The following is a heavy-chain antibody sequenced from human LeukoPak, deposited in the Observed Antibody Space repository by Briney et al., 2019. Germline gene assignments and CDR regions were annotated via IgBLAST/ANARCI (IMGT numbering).Heavy chain of an antibody. CDR1: GFTFSSYW. CDR2: IKQDGSEK. CDR3: ARVGGCSSTSCYSFDY. V-gene: IGHV3-7*01. D-gene: IGHD2-2*01. Sequence: GGSLRLSCAASGFTFSSYWMSWVRQAPGKGLEWVANIKQDGSEKYYVDSVKGRFTISRDNAKNSLYLQMNSLRAEDTAVYYCARVGGCSSTSCYSFDYWGQGTLVTVSS. J-gene: IGHJ4*02.